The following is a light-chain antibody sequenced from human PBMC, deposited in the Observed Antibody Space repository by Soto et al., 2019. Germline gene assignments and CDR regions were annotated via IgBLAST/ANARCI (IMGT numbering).Light chain of an antibody. CDR3: QQYGSSAWT. CDR1: QSVSSSY. V-gene: IGKV3-20*01. CDR2: GAS. J-gene: IGKJ1*01. Sequence: TPSPGTLSLSPRERATLSCRPSQSVSSSYLAWYQQKPGQAPRLLIYGASSRATGIPDRFSGSGSGTDFTLTISRLEPEDFAVYYCQQYGSSAWTFGQGTKVDIK.